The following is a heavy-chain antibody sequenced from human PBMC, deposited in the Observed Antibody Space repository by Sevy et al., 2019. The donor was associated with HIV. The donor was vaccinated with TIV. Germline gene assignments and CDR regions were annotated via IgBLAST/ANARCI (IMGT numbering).Heavy chain of an antibody. V-gene: IGHV3-33*01. D-gene: IGHD6-19*01. CDR2: IGYDRSNK. CDR1: GFTFSTYD. J-gene: IGHJ4*02. Sequence: GGSLRLSCAASGFTFSTYDIHWVRQAPGKGLEWVAAVIGYDRSNKYYADSVKGRFTISRDNSKNTLYLQMNSLGAGDTAGYYCARESGSDWDLDYWGQGTLVTVSS. CDR3: ARESGSDWDLDY.